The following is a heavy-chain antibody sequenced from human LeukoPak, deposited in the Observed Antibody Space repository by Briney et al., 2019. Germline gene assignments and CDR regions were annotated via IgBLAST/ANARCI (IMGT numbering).Heavy chain of an antibody. CDR1: GYSFTTYW. J-gene: IGHJ4*02. Sequence: KVSCKGSGYSFTTYWIAWVRQMPGKGLEWMGIIHPGDSKSRYSPSFKGQVTMSADKSIRTAYVQWSSLKASDTAMYYCARYCSDASCGYFDYWGQGTLVTVSS. CDR2: IHPGDSKS. V-gene: IGHV5-51*01. D-gene: IGHD2-15*01. CDR3: ARYCSDASCGYFDY.